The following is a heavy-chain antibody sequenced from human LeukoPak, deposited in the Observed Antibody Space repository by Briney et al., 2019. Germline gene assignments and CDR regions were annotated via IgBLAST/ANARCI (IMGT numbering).Heavy chain of an antibody. V-gene: IGHV3-33*07. D-gene: IGHD3-22*01. CDR2: IWYDGSNT. Sequence: GGSLRLSCVASGRSFSWYGMYWVRQAPGKGLEWVAVIWYDGSNTYYGDSVKGRFTISKDNSQNTLYLQMNSLRAEDTAVYYCARMDSSGYYLDHWGQGTLVTVSS. CDR3: ARMDSSGYYLDH. J-gene: IGHJ4*02. CDR1: GRSFSWYG.